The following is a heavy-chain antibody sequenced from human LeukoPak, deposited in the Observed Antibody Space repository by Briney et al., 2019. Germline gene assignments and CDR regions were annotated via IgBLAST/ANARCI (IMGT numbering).Heavy chain of an antibody. Sequence: PGGSLRLTCAASGFTFSSYSMNWVRQAPGKGLEWVSYISSSSSTIYYADSVKGRFTISRDNAKNSLYLQMNSLRAEDTAVYYCARGGGSYDYWGQGTLVTVS. CDR1: GFTFSSYS. CDR2: ISSSSSTI. J-gene: IGHJ4*02. V-gene: IGHV3-48*01. CDR3: ARGGGSYDY. D-gene: IGHD1-26*01.